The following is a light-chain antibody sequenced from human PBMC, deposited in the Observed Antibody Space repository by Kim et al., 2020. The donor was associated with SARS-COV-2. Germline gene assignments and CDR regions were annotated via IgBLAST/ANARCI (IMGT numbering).Light chain of an antibody. Sequence: EIGMTQSPATLSVSPGERATLSCRASQSVSSNLAWYLQKPGQAPRLLIYGASTRATGIPVRFSGSGSGTEFTLTISSLQSEDFAVYYCQQYNNWPLTFGGGTKVEI. CDR3: QQYNNWPLT. V-gene: IGKV3D-15*01. J-gene: IGKJ4*01. CDR2: GAS. CDR1: QSVSSN.